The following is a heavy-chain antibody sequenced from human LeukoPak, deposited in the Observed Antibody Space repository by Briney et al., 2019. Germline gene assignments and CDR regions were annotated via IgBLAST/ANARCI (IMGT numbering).Heavy chain of an antibody. CDR3: ARDPSLRDY. CDR1: GFTFRSYW. Sequence: SGGSLRLSCAASGFTFRSYWMSWVRQAPGKGLEWVANIKQDGSEKYYVDSVKGRFTISRDNAKNSLYLQMNSLRAEDTAVYYCARDPSLRDYWGQGTLVTVSS. V-gene: IGHV3-7*01. CDR2: IKQDGSEK. J-gene: IGHJ4*02.